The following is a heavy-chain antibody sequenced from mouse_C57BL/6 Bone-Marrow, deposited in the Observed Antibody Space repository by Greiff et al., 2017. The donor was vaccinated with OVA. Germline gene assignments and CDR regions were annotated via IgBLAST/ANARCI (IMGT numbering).Heavy chain of an antibody. J-gene: IGHJ2*01. Sequence: VKLQESGAELARPGASVKLSCKASGYTFTSYGISWVKQRTGQGLEWIGEIYPRSGNTYYNEKFKGKATLTADKSSSTAYMELRSLTSEDSAVYFCARSLYGSSFYFDYWGQGTTLTVSS. CDR3: ARSLYGSSFYFDY. CDR2: IYPRSGNT. D-gene: IGHD1-1*01. V-gene: IGHV1-81*01. CDR1: GYTFTSYG.